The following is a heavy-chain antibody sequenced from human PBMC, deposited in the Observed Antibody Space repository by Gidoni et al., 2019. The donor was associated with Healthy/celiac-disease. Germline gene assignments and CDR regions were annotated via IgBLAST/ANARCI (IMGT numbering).Heavy chain of an antibody. J-gene: IGHJ4*02. CDR1: GFPFDDYA. V-gene: IGHV3-9*01. CDR2: ISWNSGSI. CDR3: AKGYFDY. Sequence: DVQLVESGGGLVQPGRSLILSFAASGFPFDDYAMHWVRQAPGKGLEWVSGISWNSGSIGYADSVKGRFTISRDNAKNSLYLQMNSLRAEETALYYCAKGYFDYWGQGTLDTVSS.